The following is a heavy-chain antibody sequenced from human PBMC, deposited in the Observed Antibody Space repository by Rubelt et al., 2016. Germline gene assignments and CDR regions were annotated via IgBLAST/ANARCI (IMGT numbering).Heavy chain of an antibody. Sequence: WVRQASGQGLEWMGWISAYNGNTNYAQKLQGRVTMTTDTSTSTAYMELRSLRSDDTAVYFCARVWIVGARADWFDPWGQGTLVTVSS. V-gene: IGHV1-18*01. D-gene: IGHD1-26*01. CDR2: ISAYNGNT. CDR3: ARVWIVGARADWFDP. J-gene: IGHJ5*02.